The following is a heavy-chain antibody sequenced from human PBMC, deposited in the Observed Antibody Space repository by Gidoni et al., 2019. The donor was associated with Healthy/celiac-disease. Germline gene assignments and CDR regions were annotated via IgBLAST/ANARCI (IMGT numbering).Heavy chain of an antibody. D-gene: IGHD6-13*01. CDR3: ARGGRDAGYSSSWYGDY. CDR2: IYTSGST. V-gene: IGHV4-61*02. Sequence: QVQLQESGPGLAKPSHTLSLSCNVPGGSLSRGSYYWSWIRQPAGKGLEWIGRIYTSGSTNYNPSLKSRVTISVDTSKNQFSLKLSSVTAADTAVYYCARGGRDAGYSSSWYGDYWGQGTLVTVSS. J-gene: IGHJ4*02. CDR1: GGSLSRGSYY.